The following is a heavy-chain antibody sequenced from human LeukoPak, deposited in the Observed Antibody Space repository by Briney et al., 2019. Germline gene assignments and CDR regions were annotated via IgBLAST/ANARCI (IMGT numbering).Heavy chain of an antibody. CDR2: IIPIFGTA. Sequence: SVKVSCKASGGTFSSYAISWVRQAPGQGLGWMGGIIPIFGTANYAQKFQGRVTITADESTSTAYMELSSLRSEDTAVYYCARERALVRRYGMDVWGQGTTVTVSS. CDR1: GGTFSSYA. D-gene: IGHD6-6*01. J-gene: IGHJ6*02. V-gene: IGHV1-69*13. CDR3: ARERALVRRYGMDV.